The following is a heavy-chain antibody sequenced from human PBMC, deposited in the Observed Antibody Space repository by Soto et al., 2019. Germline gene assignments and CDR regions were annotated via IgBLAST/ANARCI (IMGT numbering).Heavy chain of an antibody. V-gene: IGHV1-2*04. J-gene: IGHJ4*02. CDR2: INPNSGGT. CDR1: GYTFTGYY. D-gene: IGHD3-22*01. CDR3: ARVPFYDSSGYYDY. Sequence: ASVKVSCKASGYTFTGYYMHWVRQAPGQGLEWMGWINPNSGGTNYAQKFQGWVTMTRDTSISTAYMELSRLRSDDTAVYYCARVPFYDSSGYYDYWGQGTLVTVSS.